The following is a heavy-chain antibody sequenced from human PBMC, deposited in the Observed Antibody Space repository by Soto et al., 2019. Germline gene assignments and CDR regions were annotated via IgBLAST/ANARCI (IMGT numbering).Heavy chain of an antibody. D-gene: IGHD2-21*01. Sequence: QVQLVESGGGVVQPGRSLRLSCAASGFTFSSYAMHWVRQAPGKGLELVAVISYDGSNKYYADSVKGRFTISRDNSKNTLYLQMNSLRAEDTAVYYCSSVLNGDFYFDYWGQGTLVTVSS. V-gene: IGHV3-30-3*01. CDR3: SSVLNGDFYFDY. J-gene: IGHJ4*02. CDR1: GFTFSSYA. CDR2: ISYDGSNK.